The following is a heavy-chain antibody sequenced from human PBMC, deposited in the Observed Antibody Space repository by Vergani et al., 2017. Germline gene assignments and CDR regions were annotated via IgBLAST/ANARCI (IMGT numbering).Heavy chain of an antibody. CDR3: TRSITIFGVVTGFDY. CDR1: GFTFSGSA. V-gene: IGHV3-73*01. Sequence: EVQLVESGGGLVKPGGSLKLSCAASGFTFSGSAMHWVRQASGKGLEWVGGIRSKANSYATAYAASVKGRFTISRDDSKNTAYLQMNSLKTEDTAVYYCTRSITIFGVVTGFDYWGQGTLVTVSS. D-gene: IGHD3-3*01. J-gene: IGHJ4*02. CDR2: IRSKANSYAT.